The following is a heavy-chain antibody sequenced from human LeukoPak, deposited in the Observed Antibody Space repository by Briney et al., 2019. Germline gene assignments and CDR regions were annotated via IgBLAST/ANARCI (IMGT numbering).Heavy chain of an antibody. Sequence: SETLSLTCTVSSASISTSNYYWGRVRQTPVKALEWFGSIYHSGSTYYNPSLKSRVTTSVDTSRNQFSLKLSSVTAADTAVYYCARDRPHATYYYDSSGYLGRGYFDYWGQGTLVTVSS. D-gene: IGHD3-22*01. CDR2: IYHSGST. V-gene: IGHV4-39*07. CDR3: ARDRPHATYYYDSSGYLGRGYFDY. J-gene: IGHJ4*02. CDR1: SASISTSNYY.